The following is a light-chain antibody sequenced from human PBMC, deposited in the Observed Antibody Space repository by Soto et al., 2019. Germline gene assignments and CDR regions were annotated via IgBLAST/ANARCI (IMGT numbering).Light chain of an antibody. J-gene: IGKJ3*01. Sequence: EIVLTQSPGTLSLSPGERATLSCRASQSVSSSYLAWYQQKPGQAPRLLIYGASSRATGIPDRFSGSGSGPAFTLTISRLEPEDFAVYYCQQYGSSPGFTFGPGTKVDIK. V-gene: IGKV3-20*01. CDR1: QSVSSSY. CDR2: GAS. CDR3: QQYGSSPGFT.